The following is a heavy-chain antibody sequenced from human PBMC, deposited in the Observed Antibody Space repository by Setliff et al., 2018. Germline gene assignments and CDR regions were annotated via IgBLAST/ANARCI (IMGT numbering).Heavy chain of an antibody. CDR1: GHSLTSNH. D-gene: IGHD2-15*01. V-gene: IGHV1-46*01. CDR3: IVNMVRPVTGLDS. Sequence: GASVKVSCKASGHSLTSNHFHWGRQAPGKGLEWMGTINPNDDYTIYAPAFQGRVAMTTDTSTGTAYMELSGLTSADTAIYYCIVNMVRPVTGLDSWGPGTLVTVSS. CDR2: INPNDDYT. J-gene: IGHJ4*02.